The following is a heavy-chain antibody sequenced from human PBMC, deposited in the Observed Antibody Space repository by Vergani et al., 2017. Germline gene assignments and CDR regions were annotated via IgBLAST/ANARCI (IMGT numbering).Heavy chain of an antibody. J-gene: IGHJ4*02. CDR1: GDSISSGDYY. Sequence: QVQLQESGPGLVKPSQTLSLTCSVSGDSISSGDYYWNWIRQHPGKGLEWIGYIDATGSTNHNPSLRRRINMSVATSKNQFYLKLNSVTAADTAMYYCARMGGYDEGDAFRIGYFDSWGPGILVTGSS. CDR2: IDATGST. V-gene: IGHV4-31*03. D-gene: IGHD3-22*01. CDR3: ARMGGYDEGDAFRIGYFDS.